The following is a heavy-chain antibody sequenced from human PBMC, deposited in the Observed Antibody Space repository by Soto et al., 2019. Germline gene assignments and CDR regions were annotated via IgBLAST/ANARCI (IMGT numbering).Heavy chain of an antibody. CDR3: AKPYYYGSGGRLDY. CDR1: GFTFSSYG. J-gene: IGHJ4*02. CDR2: ISYDGSNK. V-gene: IGHV3-30*18. D-gene: IGHD3-10*01. Sequence: SLRLSCAASGFTFSSYGMHWVRQAPGKGLEWVAVISYDGSNKYYADSVKGRFTISRDNSKNTLYLQMNSLRAEDTAVYYCAKPYYYGSGGRLDYWGQGTLVTVSS.